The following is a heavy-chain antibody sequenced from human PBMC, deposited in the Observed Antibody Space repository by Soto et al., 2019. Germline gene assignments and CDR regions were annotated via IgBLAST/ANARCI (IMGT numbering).Heavy chain of an antibody. D-gene: IGHD5-12*01. Sequence: GESLKISCKGSGYSFTSYWIGWVRQMPGKGLEWMGIIYPGDSDTRYSPSFQGQVTISADKSISTAYLQWSSLKASDTAMYYCARRHSGYMEGYYYYGMDVWGQGTTVTVS. CDR2: IYPGDSDT. CDR1: GYSFTSYW. V-gene: IGHV5-51*01. CDR3: ARRHSGYMEGYYYYGMDV. J-gene: IGHJ6*02.